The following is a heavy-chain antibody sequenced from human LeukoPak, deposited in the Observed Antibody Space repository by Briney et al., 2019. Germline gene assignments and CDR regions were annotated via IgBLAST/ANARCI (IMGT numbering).Heavy chain of an antibody. CDR3: ARRAELGMRWFDP. J-gene: IGHJ5*02. CDR1: GYSFTSYW. Sequence: GESLKISCKGSGYSFTSYWIGWVRQMPGKGLEWMGIIYPGDSDTRYSPSFQGQVTISADKSISTAYLQWSSLKASDTAIYFCARRAELGMRWFDPWGQGTLVTVFS. D-gene: IGHD7-27*01. CDR2: IYPGDSDT. V-gene: IGHV5-51*01.